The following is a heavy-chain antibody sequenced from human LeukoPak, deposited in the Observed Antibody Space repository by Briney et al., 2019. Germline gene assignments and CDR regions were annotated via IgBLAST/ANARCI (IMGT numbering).Heavy chain of an antibody. CDR3: ARRSYYDSSGYDY. V-gene: IGHV1-3*01. D-gene: IGHD3-22*01. J-gene: IGHJ4*02. CDR1: GYTFTSYA. Sequence: GASVKVSCKASGYTFTSYAMHWVRQAPGQRLEWMGWINAGNGNTKYSQKFQGRVTMTRNTSISTAYMELSSLRSEDTAVYYCARRSYYDSSGYDYWGQGTLVTVSS. CDR2: INAGNGNT.